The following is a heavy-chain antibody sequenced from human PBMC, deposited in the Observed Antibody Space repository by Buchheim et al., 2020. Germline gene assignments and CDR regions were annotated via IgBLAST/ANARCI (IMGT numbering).Heavy chain of an antibody. D-gene: IGHD3-22*01. CDR1: GFTFSSYA. CDR2: ISGSGSST. V-gene: IGHV3-23*01. CDR3: AKVGPRSVVISQFDY. J-gene: IGHJ4*02. Sequence: EVQLLESGGDLVQPGGSLRLSCAASGFTFSSYAMSWVRQAPGKGLEWVSSISGSGSSTYYAESVKGRFTISRDNSKNTLYLQMYSLRAEDTAVYYCAKVGPRSVVISQFDYWGQGTL.